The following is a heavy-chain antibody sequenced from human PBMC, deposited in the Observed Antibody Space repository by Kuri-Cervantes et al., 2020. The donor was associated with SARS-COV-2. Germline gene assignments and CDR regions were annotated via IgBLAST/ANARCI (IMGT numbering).Heavy chain of an antibody. Sequence: GSLRLSCTVSGGSISSSISSSSYYWGWIRQPPGKGLEWIGSIYYSGSTYYNPSLKSRVTMSVDTSKNQFSLKLSSVTAADTAVYYCARRSTSITIFGVVNINPFDYWGQGTLVTVSS. D-gene: IGHD3-3*01. V-gene: IGHV4-39*01. CDR3: ARRSTSITIFGVVNINPFDY. CDR2: IYYSGST. J-gene: IGHJ4*02. CDR1: GGSISSSISSSSYY.